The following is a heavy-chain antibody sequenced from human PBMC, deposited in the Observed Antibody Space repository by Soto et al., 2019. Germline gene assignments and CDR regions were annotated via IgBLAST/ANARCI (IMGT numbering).Heavy chain of an antibody. D-gene: IGHD5-12*01. CDR1: GFTFSSYS. CDR3: VRDGVYSGYDPDY. Sequence: EVQLVESGGGLVQPGGSLRLSCAASGFTFSSYSMDWVRQAPGKGLEWVSYISSSSSTIYYADSVKGRFTISRDNAQNSLYLQMNSLRDEDTAVYYCVRDGVYSGYDPDYWGQGTLVTVSS. J-gene: IGHJ4*02. V-gene: IGHV3-48*02. CDR2: ISSSSSTI.